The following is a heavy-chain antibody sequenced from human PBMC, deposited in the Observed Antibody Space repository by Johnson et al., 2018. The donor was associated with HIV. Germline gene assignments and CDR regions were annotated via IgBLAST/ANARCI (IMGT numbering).Heavy chain of an antibody. CDR3: ARGGYSGYLGGHDAFDI. V-gene: IGHV3-20*04. Sequence: VLLVESGGGLVQPGGSLRRSCAASGFSVSYNYMNWVRQAPGKGLEWVSSINWNGVSTDYADSIKGRFTLSRDNARNSLYLQMNSLRAEDTAVYYCARGGYSGYLGGHDAFDIWGQGTMVTVSS. D-gene: IGHD5-12*01. CDR2: INWNGVST. J-gene: IGHJ3*02. CDR1: GFSVSYNY.